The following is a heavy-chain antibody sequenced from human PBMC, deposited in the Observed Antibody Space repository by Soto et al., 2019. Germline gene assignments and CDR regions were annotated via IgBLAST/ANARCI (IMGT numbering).Heavy chain of an antibody. D-gene: IGHD1-7*01. CDR2: SRNRANSYTT. Sequence: EVQLVESGGGLVQPGGSLRLACAASGFTFSDHYMDWVRQAPGKGLEWVGRSRNRANSYTTEYAASVKGRFTISRDNSKNSLYHQMSSLRNEDTAVYYCATGVIGTSGDYYYGMDVWGQGTTVTVSS. J-gene: IGHJ6*02. V-gene: IGHV3-72*01. CDR3: ATGVIGTSGDYYYGMDV. CDR1: GFTFSDHY.